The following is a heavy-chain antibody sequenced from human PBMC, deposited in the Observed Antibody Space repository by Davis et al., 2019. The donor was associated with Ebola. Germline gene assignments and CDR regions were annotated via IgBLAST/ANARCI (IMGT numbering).Heavy chain of an antibody. V-gene: IGHV3-48*04. D-gene: IGHD3-3*01. CDR2: ISSSGSTI. J-gene: IGHJ4*02. CDR3: ARAITIFGVVITYFDY. CDR1: GFTFSSYG. Sequence: PGGSLRLSCAASGFTFSSYGMHWIRQAPGKGLEWVSYISSSGSTIYYADSVKGRFTISRDNAKNSLYLQMNSLRAEDTAVYYCARAITIFGVVITYFDYWGQGTLVTVSS.